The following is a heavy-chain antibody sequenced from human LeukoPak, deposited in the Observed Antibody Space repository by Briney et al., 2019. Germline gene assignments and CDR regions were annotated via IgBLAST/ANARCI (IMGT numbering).Heavy chain of an antibody. J-gene: IGHJ5*02. V-gene: IGHV4-4*07. Sequence: PSETLSLACTVSGGSIRSYYWNWIRQPAGKGLEWIGRIYSSGYTNYNPSLKNRVTISVDTSNNQFSLKLGSVTAADTAVYYCARGSSGRRLGTWGQGTLVTVSS. CDR3: ARGSSGRRLGT. CDR1: GGSIRSYY. CDR2: IYSSGYT. D-gene: IGHD3-16*01.